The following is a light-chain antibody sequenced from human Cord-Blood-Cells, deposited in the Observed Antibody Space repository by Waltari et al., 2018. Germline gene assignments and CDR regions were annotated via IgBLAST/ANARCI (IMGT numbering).Light chain of an antibody. CDR3: CSYAGSSTWV. Sequence: QSALTQPASVSGSPGQSITISCTGPSSDVGSYNLFSGYQQHPGKAPKLMIYEGSKRPSGVSNRFSGSKSGNTASLTISGLQAEDEADYYCCSYAGSSTWVFGGGTKLTVL. V-gene: IGLV2-23*01. J-gene: IGLJ3*02. CDR1: SSDVGSYNL. CDR2: EGS.